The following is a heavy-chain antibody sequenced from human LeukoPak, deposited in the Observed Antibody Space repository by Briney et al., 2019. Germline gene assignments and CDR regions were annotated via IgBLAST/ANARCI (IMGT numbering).Heavy chain of an antibody. CDR2: INWNGGST. CDR3: ARDQRYSSSSGGLDY. CDR1: GFTFDDYG. D-gene: IGHD6-6*01. J-gene: IGHJ4*02. Sequence: PGGSLRLSCAASGFTFDDYGMSWVRQAPGKGLEWVSGINWNGGSTGYADSVKGRFTISRDNAKNSLYLQTNSLRAEDTALYYCARDQRYSSSSGGLDYWGQGTLVTVSS. V-gene: IGHV3-20*04.